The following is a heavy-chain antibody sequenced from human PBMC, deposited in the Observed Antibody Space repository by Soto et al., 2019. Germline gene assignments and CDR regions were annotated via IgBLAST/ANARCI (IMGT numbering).Heavy chain of an antibody. CDR3: ARGRGWLFDI. D-gene: IGHD6-19*01. CDR1: AFSSSTSW. J-gene: IGHJ4*02. CDR2: IRQDGSEK. V-gene: IGHV3-7*01. Sequence: EVQLVESGGDLVQPGGSLRLSCVASAFSSSTSWMSWFRQAPGKGPEWVAIIRQDGSEKYYVESVKGRFTISRDSAKDSLSLQMNSLRVEATSVYYCARGRGWLFDIWGPGTQVTVSS.